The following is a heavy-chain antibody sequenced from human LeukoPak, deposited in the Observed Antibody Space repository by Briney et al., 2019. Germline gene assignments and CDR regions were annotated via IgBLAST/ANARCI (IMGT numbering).Heavy chain of an antibody. V-gene: IGHV4-59*01. D-gene: IGHD2-2*01. Sequence: SETLSLTCTVSGGSISSYYWSWIRQPPGKGLEWIGYIYYSGSTNYNPSLKSRVTISVDTSKNQFSLKLSPVTAADTAVYYCAREVPAAGVDYWGQGTLVTASP. CDR3: AREVPAAGVDY. CDR1: GGSISSYY. CDR2: IYYSGST. J-gene: IGHJ4*02.